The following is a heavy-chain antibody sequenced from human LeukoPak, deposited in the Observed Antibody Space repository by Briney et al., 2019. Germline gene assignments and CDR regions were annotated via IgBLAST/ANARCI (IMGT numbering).Heavy chain of an antibody. D-gene: IGHD6-6*01. CDR3: ARAYAPYSSSYNWFDP. CDR2: INPNSGGT. CDR1: GYTFTGYY. Sequence: ASVKVSCKASGYTFTGYYMHWVRQAPGQGLEWMGWINPNSGGTNYAQKFQGRVTMTRDTSISTAYMELSGLRSDDTAVYYCARAYAPYSSSYNWFDPWGQGTLVTVSS. J-gene: IGHJ5*02. V-gene: IGHV1-2*02.